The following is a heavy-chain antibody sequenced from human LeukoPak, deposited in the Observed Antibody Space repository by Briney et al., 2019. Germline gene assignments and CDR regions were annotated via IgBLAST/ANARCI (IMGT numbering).Heavy chain of an antibody. V-gene: IGHV4-34*01. J-gene: IGHJ6*03. CDR2: INHRGDT. CDR1: GGSFSSYY. D-gene: IGHD3-9*01. Sequence: SETLSLTCAVYGGSFSSYYWSWIRQSPGKGLGWIAEINHRGDTNYNPSVKSRVTISVDTSKNQFSLKLSSVTAADTAVYYCARLRFYDILTGYYQYYYYYYYMDVWGKGTTVTVSS. CDR3: ARLRFYDILTGYYQYYYYYYYMDV.